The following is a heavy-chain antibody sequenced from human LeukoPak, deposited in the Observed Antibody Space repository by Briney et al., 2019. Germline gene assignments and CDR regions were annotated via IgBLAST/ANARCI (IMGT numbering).Heavy chain of an antibody. D-gene: IGHD6-13*01. J-gene: IGHJ3*02. V-gene: IGHV3-30-3*01. CDR1: GFTFSSYA. CDR2: ITYDGSNK. Sequence: PGGSLRLSCAASGFTFSSYAMHWVRQAPGKGLEWVAVITYDGSNKYYADSVKGRFTISRDNSKNTLYLQMNSLRAEDTAVYYCARPDSGISYAFDIWGQGTMVTVSS. CDR3: ARPDSGISYAFDI.